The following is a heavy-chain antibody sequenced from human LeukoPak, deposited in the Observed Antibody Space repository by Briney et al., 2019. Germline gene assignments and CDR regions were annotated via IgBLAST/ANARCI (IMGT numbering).Heavy chain of an antibody. CDR3: ASWGYCTNGVCSFDAFDI. CDR2: IIPIFGTA. CDR1: GGTFSSYA. Sequence: SVKVSCKAFGGTFSSYAISWVRQAPGQGLEWTGGIIPIFGTANYAQKFQGRVTITADESTSTAYMELSSLRSEDTAVYYCASWGYCTNGVCSFDAFDIWGQGTMVTVSS. V-gene: IGHV1-69*13. D-gene: IGHD2-8*01. J-gene: IGHJ3*02.